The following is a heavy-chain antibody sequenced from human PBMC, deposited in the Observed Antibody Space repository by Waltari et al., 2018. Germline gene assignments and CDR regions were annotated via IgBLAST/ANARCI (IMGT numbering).Heavy chain of an antibody. CDR3: ARDTGGWYYDV. D-gene: IGHD3-10*01. Sequence: QVQLLQSGPGLVTPSETLSLPCTVSDGSISIFYWTWIRQPPGKGPEWIGCISTTGGTKYNPSLQSRVSFSVDTSKNQFSLRLTSVTAADTALYYCARDTGGWYYDVWGRGSLVTVSA. CDR2: ISTTGGT. CDR1: DGSISIFY. V-gene: IGHV4-59*01. J-gene: IGHJ2*01.